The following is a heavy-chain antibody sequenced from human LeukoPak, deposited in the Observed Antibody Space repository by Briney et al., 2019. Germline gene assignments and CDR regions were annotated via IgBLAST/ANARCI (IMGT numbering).Heavy chain of an antibody. D-gene: IGHD5-12*01. CDR1: GFTFSSYA. V-gene: IGHV3-23*01. CDR2: ISGSGGST. J-gene: IGHJ4*02. Sequence: GGSLRLSCAASGFTFSSYAMSWVRQAPGKGLEWVSAISGSGGSTYYADSVKGRFTISRDNSKNTLYLQMNSLGAEDTAVYYCAKVSIVATTFDYWGQGTLVTVSS. CDR3: AKVSIVATTFDY.